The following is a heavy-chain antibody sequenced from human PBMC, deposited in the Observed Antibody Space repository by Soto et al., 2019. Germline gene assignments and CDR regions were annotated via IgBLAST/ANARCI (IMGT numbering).Heavy chain of an antibody. V-gene: IGHV4-39*01. CDR1: GGSISSSSYY. Sequence: PSETLSLTCTVSGGSISSSSYYWGWIRQPPGKGREWIGSIYYSGSTYYNPPLKSRVTISVDTSKNQFSLKLSSVTAADTAVYYCERLSISYAFDIWGQGTMVTVSS. CDR2: IYYSGST. D-gene: IGHD1-20*01. J-gene: IGHJ3*02. CDR3: ERLSISYAFDI.